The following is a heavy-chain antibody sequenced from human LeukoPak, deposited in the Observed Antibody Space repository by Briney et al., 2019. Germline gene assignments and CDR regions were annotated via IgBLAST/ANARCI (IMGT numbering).Heavy chain of an antibody. CDR2: IIPILGIA. V-gene: IGHV1-69*04. D-gene: IGHD4-11*01. CDR1: GGTFSSYA. J-gene: IGHJ4*02. Sequence: GSSVTVSCKASGGTFSSYAISWVRQAPGQGLEWMGRIIPILGIANYAQEFQGRVTITADKSTSTAYMELSSLRSEDTAVYYCARGYEGDYSNSVDYWGQGTLVTVSS. CDR3: ARGYEGDYSNSVDY.